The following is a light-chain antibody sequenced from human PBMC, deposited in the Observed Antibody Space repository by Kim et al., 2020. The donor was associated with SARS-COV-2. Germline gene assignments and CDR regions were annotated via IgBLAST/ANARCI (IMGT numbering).Light chain of an antibody. CDR3: ISYTSADTYV. J-gene: IGLJ1*01. Sequence: GQSLNISCTGASSDVGGYDYVSWCQRYPGKAPRLMVYDVSKRPSGVSNRFSGSKSGNTASLSISGLQAEDEADYYCISYTSADTYVFGTGTKVTVL. V-gene: IGLV2-14*03. CDR1: SSDVGGYDY. CDR2: DVS.